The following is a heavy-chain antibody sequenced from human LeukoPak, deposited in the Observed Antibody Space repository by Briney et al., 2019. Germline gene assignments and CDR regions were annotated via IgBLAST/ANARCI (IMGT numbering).Heavy chain of an antibody. CDR2: ISWNSGSI. J-gene: IGHJ4*02. CDR3: AKDSYGDYSWYFDY. D-gene: IGHD4-17*01. V-gene: IGHV3-9*01. Sequence: GGSLRLSCAASGFTFDDYAMHWVRQAPGKGLEWVSGISWNSGSIGYADSVKGRFTTSRDNAKNSLYLQMNSLRAEDTALYYCAKDSYGDYSWYFDYWGQGTLVTVSS. CDR1: GFTFDDYA.